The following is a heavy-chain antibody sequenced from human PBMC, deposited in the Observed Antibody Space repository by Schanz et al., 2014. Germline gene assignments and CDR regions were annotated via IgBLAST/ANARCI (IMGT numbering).Heavy chain of an antibody. J-gene: IGHJ4*02. D-gene: IGHD6-19*01. V-gene: IGHV7-4-1*02. Sequence: QVPLVQSGAEVKKPGSSVKVSCKASGGTFSSYAFSWVRQAPGQGLEWVGWINTNTGNPTYAQGFTGRFVFSLDPSVSPAYLQISSLKAEDTAAYYCTTETIAMAGTFSIWGQGTLVTVSS. CDR3: TTETIAMAGTFSI. CDR2: INTNTGNP. CDR1: GGTFSSYA.